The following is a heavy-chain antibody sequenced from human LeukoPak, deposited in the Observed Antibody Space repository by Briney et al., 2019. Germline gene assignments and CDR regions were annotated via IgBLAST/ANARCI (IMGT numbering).Heavy chain of an antibody. V-gene: IGHV3-49*04. D-gene: IGHD5-18*01. J-gene: IGHJ4*02. CDR2: IRSKTFGGTT. CDR1: GFTFGTYA. CDR3: TRYSGRTDY. Sequence: GGSLRLSCTSSGFTFGTYAVSWVRQAPGKGLEWVAFIRSKTFGGTTEYAASVEGRFTISRDDSKSIAYLQMNSLKTEDTAVYYCTRYSGRTDYWGQGTLVTVSS.